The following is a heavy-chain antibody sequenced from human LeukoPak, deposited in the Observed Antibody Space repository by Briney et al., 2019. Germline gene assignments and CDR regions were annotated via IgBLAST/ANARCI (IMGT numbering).Heavy chain of an antibody. CDR1: GVSISNYY. CDR2: IYNSGRT. D-gene: IGHD6-6*01. V-gene: IGHV4-59*12. J-gene: IGHJ4*02. CDR3: ARGEHSNTSLVRYFDY. Sequence: PSETLSLTCTVSGVSISNYYWTWIRQPPGKGLEWIGYIYNSGRTNYNPSLKSRVTISANTSKNQFSLKLSSVTAADTAVYYCARGEHSNTSLVRYFDYWGQGTLVTVSS.